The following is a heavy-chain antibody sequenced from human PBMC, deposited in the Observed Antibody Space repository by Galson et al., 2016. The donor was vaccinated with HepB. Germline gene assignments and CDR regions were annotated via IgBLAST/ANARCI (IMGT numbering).Heavy chain of an antibody. CDR1: GFTVSTDY. D-gene: IGHD2-2*01. V-gene: IGHV3-66*02. CDR3: TRDGWTSNWFSY. Sequence: SLRLSCAGSGFTVSTDYMSWVRQAPGKGLEWVSIIYSGGSTYYADSVKGRFSISRDNSKNTLYLQMDSLRVEDTAVYYCTRDGWTSNWFSYWGPGTLVTVSS. CDR2: IYSGGST. J-gene: IGHJ4*02.